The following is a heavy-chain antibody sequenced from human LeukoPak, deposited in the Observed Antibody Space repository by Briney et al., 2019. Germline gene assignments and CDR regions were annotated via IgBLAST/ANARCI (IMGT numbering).Heavy chain of an antibody. J-gene: IGHJ4*02. CDR1: GFTFSSYA. CDR3: ARAKGATTVTPIDY. V-gene: IGHV3-30*04. Sequence: GGSLRLSCAASGFTFSSYAMHWVRQAPGKGLEWVAVISYDGSNKYYADSVKGRFTISRDNSKNTLYLQMNSLRAEDTAVYYCARAKGATTVTPIDYWGQGTLVTVSS. CDR2: ISYDGSNK. D-gene: IGHD4-17*01.